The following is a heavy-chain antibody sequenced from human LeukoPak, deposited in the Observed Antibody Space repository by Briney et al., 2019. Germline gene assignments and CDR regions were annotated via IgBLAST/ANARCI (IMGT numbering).Heavy chain of an antibody. J-gene: IGHJ5*02. CDR3: ARAPIPYDRSRTDYRFDP. D-gene: IGHD3-16*01. Sequence: SETLSLTCTVSGGSISSYYWSWIPQPPGKGLEWIGYIYYSGSTNYNPSLKSRVTISVDTSKNQFSLKLSSVTAADTAVYYCARAPIPYDRSRTDYRFDPWGQGTLVTVAS. CDR2: IYYSGST. V-gene: IGHV4-59*01. CDR1: GGSISSYY.